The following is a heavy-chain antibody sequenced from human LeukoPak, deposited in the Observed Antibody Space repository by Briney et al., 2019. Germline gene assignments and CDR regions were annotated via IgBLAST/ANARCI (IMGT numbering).Heavy chain of an antibody. CDR3: ARVTGEYYYGMDV. CDR2: ISSSSSYI. V-gene: IGHV3-21*01. D-gene: IGHD7-27*01. CDR1: GFTFSSYS. Sequence: GGSLRLSCAASGFTFSSYSMNWVRQAPGEGLEWVSSISSSSSYIYYADSVKGRFTISRDNAKNSLYLQMNSLRVEDTAVYYCARVTGEYYYGMDVWGQGTTVTVSS. J-gene: IGHJ6*02.